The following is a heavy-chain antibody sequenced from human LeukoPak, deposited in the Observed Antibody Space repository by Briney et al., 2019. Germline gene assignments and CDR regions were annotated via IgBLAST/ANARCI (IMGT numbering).Heavy chain of an antibody. Sequence: ASVKVSCRASGYSFSTYYMNWVRQALGHGLEWLGWINTDSGGTNYAQKFLGRVTMTRDKANTTAYLELTGLTSDDTAVYYCTRHVVTLLRGVTQRRENWFDPWGQGTLVTVSS. CDR3: TRHVVTLLRGVTQRRENWFDP. V-gene: IGHV1-2*02. CDR1: GYSFSTYY. D-gene: IGHD3-10*01. J-gene: IGHJ5*02. CDR2: INTDSGGT.